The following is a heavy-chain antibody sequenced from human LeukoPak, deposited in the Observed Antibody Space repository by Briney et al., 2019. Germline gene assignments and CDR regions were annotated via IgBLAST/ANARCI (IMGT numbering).Heavy chain of an antibody. CDR1: GFTFDDYA. CDR2: ISWNSGSI. CDR3: AKDSTAMGTYYFDY. D-gene: IGHD5-18*01. J-gene: IGHJ4*02. V-gene: IGHV3-9*01. Sequence: GGSLRLSCAASGFTFDDYAMHWVRQVPGKGLEWVSGISWNSGSIGYADSVKGRFTISRDNAKNSLYLQMNSLRAEDTALYYCAKDSTAMGTYYFDYWGQGTLVTVSS.